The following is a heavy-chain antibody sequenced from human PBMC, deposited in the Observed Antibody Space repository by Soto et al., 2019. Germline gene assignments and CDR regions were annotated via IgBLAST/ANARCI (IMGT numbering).Heavy chain of an antibody. V-gene: IGHV1-46*01. D-gene: IGHD2-15*01. Sequence: QVQLVQSGAEVKKPGASVRVSCKASGYTFTSYYMHWVRQAPGQGLEWMGIIDPSGGGTSYAQKFRGSLTMTRDTSTSTVYMELSSLRSEDTAVYYCARDRVDCSGGNCWRSVEDTWGQGTLVTVSS. CDR2: IDPSGGGT. CDR3: ARDRVDCSGGNCWRSVEDT. J-gene: IGHJ5*02. CDR1: GYTFTSYY.